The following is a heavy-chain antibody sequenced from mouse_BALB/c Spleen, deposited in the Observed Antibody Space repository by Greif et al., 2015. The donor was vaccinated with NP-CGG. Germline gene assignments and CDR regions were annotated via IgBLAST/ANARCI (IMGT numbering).Heavy chain of an antibody. J-gene: IGHJ2*01. Sequence: VQLKESGPGLVKPSQSLSLTCSVTGYSITSGYYWNWIRQFPGNKLEWMGYISYDGSNNYNPSLKNRISITRDTSKNQFFLKLNSVTTEDTATYYCARGDYEGSDFDYWGQGTTLTVSS. V-gene: IGHV3-6*02. D-gene: IGHD2-4*01. CDR1: GYSITSGYY. CDR3: ARGDYEGSDFDY. CDR2: ISYDGSN.